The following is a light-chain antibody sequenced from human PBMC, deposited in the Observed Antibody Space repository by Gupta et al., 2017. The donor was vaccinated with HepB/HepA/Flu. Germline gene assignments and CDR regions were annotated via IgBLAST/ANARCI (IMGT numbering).Light chain of an antibody. CDR2: GAA. Sequence: VLTQSPDTLSLSPGERATLSCRASQTISNIYLAWYQQRPGRAPRLLIYGAANRATGIPDRVSGGGSGTDFTLTISRLEPEDLGVYYGQQYGSSPWTFGQGTKVEIK. V-gene: IGKV3-20*01. J-gene: IGKJ1*01. CDR1: QTISNIY. CDR3: QQYGSSPWT.